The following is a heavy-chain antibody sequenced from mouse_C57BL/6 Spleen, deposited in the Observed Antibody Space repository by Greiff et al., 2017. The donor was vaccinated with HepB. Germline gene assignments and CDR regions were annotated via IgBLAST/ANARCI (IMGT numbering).Heavy chain of an antibody. D-gene: IGHD1-1*01. CDR1: GYTFTDYN. CDR2: INPNNGGT. J-gene: IGHJ1*03. V-gene: IGHV1-22*01. CDR3: AREGNYYGSTPWYFDV. Sequence: EVQLQQSGPELVKPGASVKMSCKASGYTFTDYNMHWVKQSHGKSLEWIGYINPNNGGTSYNQKFKGKATLTVNKSSSTAYMELRSLTSEDSAVYYCAREGNYYGSTPWYFDVWGTRTTVTVSS.